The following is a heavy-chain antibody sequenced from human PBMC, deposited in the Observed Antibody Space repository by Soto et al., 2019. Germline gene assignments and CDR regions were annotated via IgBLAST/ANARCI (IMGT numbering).Heavy chain of an antibody. CDR1: GYSFSSYA. D-gene: IGHD5-18*01. Sequence: QVQLVQSGAEVKKPGASVKVSCKASGYSFSSYAISWVRQAPGQGLEWMGWISAHNGKTNYPQKLKGRVTMTTDTATSTADMELRSLRSDDTAVYFCARVDTAMVTASYWGQGTLVTVSS. CDR3: ARVDTAMVTASY. V-gene: IGHV1-18*01. J-gene: IGHJ4*02. CDR2: ISAHNGKT.